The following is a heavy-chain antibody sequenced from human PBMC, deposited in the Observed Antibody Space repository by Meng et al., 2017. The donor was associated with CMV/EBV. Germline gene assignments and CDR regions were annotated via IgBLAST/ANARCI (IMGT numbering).Heavy chain of an antibody. CDR2: ISAYNGNT. CDR1: GYTFTSYG. D-gene: IGHD6-19*01. J-gene: IGHJ4*02. V-gene: IGHV1-18*01. CDR3: ASFGAVAGTSSGRLDY. Sequence: SGYTFTSYGISWVRQAPGQGLEWMRWISAYNGNTNYAQKLQGRVTMTTDTSTSTAYMELRSLRSDDTAVYYCASFGAVAGTSSGRLDYWGQGTLVTVSS.